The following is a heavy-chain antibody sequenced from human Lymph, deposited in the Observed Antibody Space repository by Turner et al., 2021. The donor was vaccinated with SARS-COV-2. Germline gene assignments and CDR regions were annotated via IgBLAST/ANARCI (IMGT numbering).Heavy chain of an antibody. CDR2: ITFTSSYI. Sequence: EVQLVESGGGLVKPGGSLRLSCAAYGFTFSSDSMNWVRQAPGKGLECVSSITFTSSYIYYADSVKGRFTISRDNAKNSLYLQMNSLRAEDTAVYYCARGPPDFPYYFDYWGQGTLVTVSS. J-gene: IGHJ4*02. CDR1: GFTFSSDS. D-gene: IGHD2-21*02. V-gene: IGHV3-21*01. CDR3: ARGPPDFPYYFDY.